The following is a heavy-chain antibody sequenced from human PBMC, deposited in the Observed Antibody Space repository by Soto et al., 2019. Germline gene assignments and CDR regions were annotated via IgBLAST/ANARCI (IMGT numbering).Heavy chain of an antibody. CDR3: AREGSSTCTYYLDY. D-gene: IGHD6-13*01. CDR2: TKYRSKWYT. Sequence: PSQTLSLTCAISGDSVSSNIAAWNWVRQSPSRGLEWLGRTKYRSKWYTDYATSVKSRISINPDTSKNQVSLQLNYVTPEATAVYYCAREGSSTCTYYLDYWGQGILVTVSS. V-gene: IGHV6-1*01. J-gene: IGHJ4*02. CDR1: GDSVSSNIAA.